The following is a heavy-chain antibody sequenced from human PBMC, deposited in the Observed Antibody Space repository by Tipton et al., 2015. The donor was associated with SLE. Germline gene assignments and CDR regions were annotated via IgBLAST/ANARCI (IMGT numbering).Heavy chain of an antibody. CDR1: GFTFSSYW. D-gene: IGHD2-2*01. J-gene: IGHJ6*04. V-gene: IGHV3-7*03. CDR3: AKGEGIVVGAQMDV. CDR2: IKQDGSEK. Sequence: SLRLSCAASGFTFSSYWMSWVRQAPGKGLEWVANIKQDGSEKYYVDSVKGRFTISRDNAKNSLYLQMNSLRAEDTAVYYCAKGEGIVVGAQMDVWGKGTTVTVSS.